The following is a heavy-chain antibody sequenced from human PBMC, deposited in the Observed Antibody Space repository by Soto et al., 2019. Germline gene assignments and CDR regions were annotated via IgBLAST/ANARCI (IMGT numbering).Heavy chain of an antibody. CDR2: IYYSGST. Sequence: QLQLQESGPGLVKPSETLSLTCTVSGGSISSSSYYWGWIRQPPGKGLEWIGSIYYSGSTYYNPSLKSRVTISVDTSKNQFSLKLSSVTAADTAVYYCASRPWFGELAYFDYWGQGTLVTVSS. V-gene: IGHV4-39*01. CDR1: GGSISSSSYY. J-gene: IGHJ4*02. CDR3: ASRPWFGELAYFDY. D-gene: IGHD3-10*01.